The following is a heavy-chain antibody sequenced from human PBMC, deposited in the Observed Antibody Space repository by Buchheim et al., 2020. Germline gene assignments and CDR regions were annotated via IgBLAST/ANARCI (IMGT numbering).Heavy chain of an antibody. CDR3: ARRRGDHTHYYFDY. V-gene: IGHV3-48*03. J-gene: IGHJ4*02. CDR1: GFTFSSSD. D-gene: IGHD5-24*01. Sequence: EVQLVESGGGLVQPGGSLRLSCAATGFTFSSSDMNWVRQAPGKGLEWVSYISSSGGDIYYADSVKGRFTISRDNAKNSLYLQMNSLRAGDTAVYYCARRRGDHTHYYFDYWGQGTL. CDR2: ISSSGGDI.